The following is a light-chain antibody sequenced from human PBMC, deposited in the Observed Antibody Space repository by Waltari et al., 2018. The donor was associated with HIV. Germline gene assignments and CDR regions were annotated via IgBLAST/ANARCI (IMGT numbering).Light chain of an antibody. Sequence: QSVLTQPPSASGTPGQRVTISCSGSRSNIRSNYVYWYQQLPGTAPKLLIYWNDDRPSGVPARFSGSKSGTSAALAISGLRSEDEADYYCAAWDDSLSGPVFGGGTKLTVL. J-gene: IGLJ3*02. CDR3: AAWDDSLSGPV. CDR2: WND. CDR1: RSNIRSNY. V-gene: IGLV1-47*01.